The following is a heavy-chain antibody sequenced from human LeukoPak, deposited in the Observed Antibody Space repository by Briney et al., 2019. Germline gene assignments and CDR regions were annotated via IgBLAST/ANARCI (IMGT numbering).Heavy chain of an antibody. V-gene: IGHV3-7*02. CDR2: IKQDGSEK. D-gene: IGHD1-26*01. J-gene: IGHJ4*02. Sequence: PGGSLRLSCAASGFTFSSYWMSWVGQAPGRRLEWVANIKQDGSEKYYVDSVKGRFTISRDNAKNSLYLQMNSLRAEDTAVYYCAPHAGTVGYWGQGTLVTVSS. CDR1: GFTFSSYW. CDR3: APHAGTVGY.